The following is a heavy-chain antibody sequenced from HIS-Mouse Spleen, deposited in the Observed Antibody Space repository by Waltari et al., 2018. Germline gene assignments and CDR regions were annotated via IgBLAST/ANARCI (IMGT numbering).Heavy chain of an antibody. Sequence: QLQLQESVPGLVKPSETLSLTCTVSGGSISSSSYYWGWSRQPPGKGLEWIGSIYYSGRTYYNPALKSRGTISVDTSKTQFSLKLGSVTAADTAVYYCARGRRYYGSGSYGSFDYWGQGTLVTVSS. V-gene: IGHV4-39*07. CDR3: ARGRRYYGSGSYGSFDY. CDR2: IYYSGRT. J-gene: IGHJ4*02. CDR1: GGSISSSSYY. D-gene: IGHD3-10*01.